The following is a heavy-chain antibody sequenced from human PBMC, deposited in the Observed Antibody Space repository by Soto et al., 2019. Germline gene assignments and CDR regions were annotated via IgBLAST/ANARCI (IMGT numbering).Heavy chain of an antibody. CDR1: GGSISSGGYY. J-gene: IGHJ5*02. Sequence: SETLSLTCTVSGGSISSGGYYWSWIRQHPGKGLEWIGYIYYSGSTYYNPSLKSRVTISVDTSKNQFSMKLSSVTAADTAVYYCARDSLTTGGWFDPWGQGTLVTVSS. D-gene: IGHD4-17*01. CDR3: ARDSLTTGGWFDP. CDR2: IYYSGST. V-gene: IGHV4-31*03.